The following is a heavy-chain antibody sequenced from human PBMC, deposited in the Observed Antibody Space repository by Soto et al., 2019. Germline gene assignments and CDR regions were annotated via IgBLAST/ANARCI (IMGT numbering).Heavy chain of an antibody. D-gene: IGHD6-13*01. CDR2: ISAYNGNT. Sequence: ASVKVSCKASGYTFTSYGISWVRQAPGQGLEWMGWISAYNGNTNYAQKLQGRVTMTTDTSTSTAYMDLMSLRSDDTAVYYCARFSYEQLVRSAFDIWGQGTMVTVSS. J-gene: IGHJ3*02. CDR3: ARFSYEQLVRSAFDI. CDR1: GYTFTSYG. V-gene: IGHV1-18*01.